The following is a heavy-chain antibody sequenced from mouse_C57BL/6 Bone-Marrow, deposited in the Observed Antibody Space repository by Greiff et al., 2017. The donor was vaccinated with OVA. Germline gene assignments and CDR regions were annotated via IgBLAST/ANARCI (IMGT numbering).Heavy chain of an antibody. Sequence: QVQLQQSGPELVKPGASVKISCKASGYTFTDYYINWVKQRPGQGLEWIGWIFPGSGSTYYNEKFKGKATLTVDKSSSTAYMLLSSLTSEDSAVYFCAREQIYYGSSYGFAYWGQGTLVTVSA. CDR1: GYTFTDYY. CDR2: IFPGSGST. V-gene: IGHV1-75*01. D-gene: IGHD1-1*01. J-gene: IGHJ3*01. CDR3: AREQIYYGSSYGFAY.